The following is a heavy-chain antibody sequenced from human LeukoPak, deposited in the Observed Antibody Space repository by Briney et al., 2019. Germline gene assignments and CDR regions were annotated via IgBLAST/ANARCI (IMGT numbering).Heavy chain of an antibody. V-gene: IGHV1-69*05. CDR3: ARGGTDDYVWGSYRDNYYYYYYMDV. D-gene: IGHD3-16*02. CDR1: GGTFSSYA. J-gene: IGHJ6*03. CDR2: IIPIFGTA. Sequence: SVKVSCEASGGTFSSYAISWVRQAPGQGLEWMGGIIPIFGTANYAQKFQGRVTITTDESTSTAYMELSSLRSEDTAVYYCARGGTDDYVWGSYRDNYYYYYYMDVWGKGTTVTVSS.